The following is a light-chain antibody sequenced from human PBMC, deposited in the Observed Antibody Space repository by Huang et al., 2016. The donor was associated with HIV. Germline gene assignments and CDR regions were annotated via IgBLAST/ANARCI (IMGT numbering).Light chain of an antibody. CDR1: QSITNY. CDR2: KSS. J-gene: IGKJ1*01. CDR3: QQYNSYRT. V-gene: IGKV1-5*03. Sequence: DIQMTQSPSTLSASVGDRDTITCRASQSITNYLSWYQQKSGKAPKLLSDKSSNVESGVPSRCSGSGSGTEFTLTISNLQPDDFATYYCQQYNSYRTFGQGTKVEIK.